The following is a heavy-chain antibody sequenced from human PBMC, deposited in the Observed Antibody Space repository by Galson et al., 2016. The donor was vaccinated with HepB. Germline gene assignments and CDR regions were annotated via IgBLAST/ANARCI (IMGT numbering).Heavy chain of an antibody. J-gene: IGHJ5*02. Sequence: SENLSLTCTVSGGSISSSSYYWGWIRQPPGKGLEWIGSIYYSGSTYYNPSLKSRVTISFDTPKEQFSLKFGSVTAADAAVYFCARRRDMGSSDDFSDFYWMDTWGQGIRVTVSS. CDR1: GGSISSSSYY. D-gene: IGHD3/OR15-3a*01. CDR3: ARRRDMGSSDDFSDFYWMDT. V-gene: IGHV4-39*07. CDR2: IYYSGST.